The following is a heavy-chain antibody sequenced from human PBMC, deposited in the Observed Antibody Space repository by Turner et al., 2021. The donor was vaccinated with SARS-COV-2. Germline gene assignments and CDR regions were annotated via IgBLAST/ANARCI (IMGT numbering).Heavy chain of an antibody. V-gene: IGHV3-21*02. D-gene: IGHD3-10*01. J-gene: IGHJ4*02. CDR1: GFPFSSYM. Sequence: VQLVESGGGLVKPGGSLSLSCAASGFPFSSYMMNWVRQAPEKGLEWVASINSGSSYIYYADSRKGRVTISRDNTKRSLFLQMNSLRVEDTAVYYCTRSRDYYGSGTYYNYDYWGQGTLVTVSS. CDR3: TRSRDYYGSGTYYNYDY. CDR2: INSGSSYI.